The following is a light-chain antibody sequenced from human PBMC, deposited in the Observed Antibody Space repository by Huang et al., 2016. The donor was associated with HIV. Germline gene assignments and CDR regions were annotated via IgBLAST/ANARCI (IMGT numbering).Light chain of an antibody. J-gene: IGKJ1*01. CDR2: DAS. CDR3: QQYYAILTWT. V-gene: IGKV1-NL1*01. CDR1: QGIRTS. Sequence: DIQMTQSPSSLSASVGDRVTITCRASQGIRTSLGWYQQKPGKAPKLLLYDASRLESGVPSRFSGSGSGTDFTLTISSLQPEDFATYYCQQYYAILTWTFGQGTKVEIK.